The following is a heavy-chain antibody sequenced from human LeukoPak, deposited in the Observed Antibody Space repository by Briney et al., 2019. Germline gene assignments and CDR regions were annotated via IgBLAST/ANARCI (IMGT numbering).Heavy chain of an antibody. CDR2: IRSDGNDK. CDR1: GFIFSSYG. D-gene: IGHD3-22*01. J-gene: IGHJ4*02. Sequence: AGGSLRLSCAASGFIFSSYGMHWVRQPPGKGLEWVAFIRSDGNDKYYTASVKGRFTIFRDNSKNTLYVQMNSLRPEDTAVYYCAKHDSSSDFWGQGSLVTVSS. CDR3: AKHDSSSDF. V-gene: IGHV3-30*02.